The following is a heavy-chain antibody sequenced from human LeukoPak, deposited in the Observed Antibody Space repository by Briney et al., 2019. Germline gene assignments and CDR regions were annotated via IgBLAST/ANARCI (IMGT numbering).Heavy chain of an antibody. CDR2: IYHSGST. J-gene: IGHJ6*03. V-gene: IGHV4-38-2*02. Sequence: PSETLSLTCTVPGYSISSGYYWGWIRQPPGKGLEWIGSIYHSGSTYYNPSLKSRVTISVDTSKNQFSLKLSSVTAADTAVYYCARDGEIRYCSGGSCLTLNYYYMDVWGKGTTVTVSS. CDR3: ARDGEIRYCSGGSCLTLNYYYMDV. CDR1: GYSISSGYY. D-gene: IGHD2-15*01.